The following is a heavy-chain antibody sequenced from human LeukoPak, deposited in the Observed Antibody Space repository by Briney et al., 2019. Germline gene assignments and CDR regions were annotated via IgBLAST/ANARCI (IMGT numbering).Heavy chain of an antibody. CDR1: GYTFTNYG. V-gene: IGHV1-69*13. CDR3: ARGLNVDTAMVTAVDFDY. CDR2: IIPIFGTA. J-gene: IGHJ4*02. Sequence: SVKVSCKASGYTFTNYGISWVRRAPGQGLEWMGGIIPIFGTANYAQKFQGRVTITADESTSTAYMELSSLRSEDTAVYYCARGLNVDTAMVTAVDFDYWGQGTLVTVSS. D-gene: IGHD5-18*01.